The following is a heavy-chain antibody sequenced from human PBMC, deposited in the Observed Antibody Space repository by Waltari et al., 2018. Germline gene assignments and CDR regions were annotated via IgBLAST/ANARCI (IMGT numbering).Heavy chain of an antibody. Sequence: EVQLVESGGGLVQPGGSLRLSCAASGFTVSSNYMSWVRQAPGKVLGWVSVIYSGGSTYYADSVKGRVTISRDNSKNTLYLQMNSRRAEDTAVYYCAREPVGSFAFDIWGQGTMVTVSS. CDR3: AREPVGSFAFDI. CDR2: IYSGGST. CDR1: GFTVSSNY. V-gene: IGHV3-66*02. D-gene: IGHD6-25*01. J-gene: IGHJ3*02.